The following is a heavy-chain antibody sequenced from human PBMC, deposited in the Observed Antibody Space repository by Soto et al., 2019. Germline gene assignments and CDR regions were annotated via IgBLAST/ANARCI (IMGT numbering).Heavy chain of an antibody. CDR2: IKSKTDGGTV. J-gene: IGHJ4*02. CDR1: GFTFTSAW. D-gene: IGHD1-26*01. V-gene: IGHV3-15*07. CDR3: TTAERGGSYYSDY. Sequence: EVQLVESGGGLVRPGASLRLSCAASGFTFTSAWINWVRQAPGQVLEWAGRIKSKTDGGTVDYGAPVNGRFTISRDDSKNTAYLQMNSLRNEDTAVYYCTTAERGGSYYSDYWGQGTLVTVSS.